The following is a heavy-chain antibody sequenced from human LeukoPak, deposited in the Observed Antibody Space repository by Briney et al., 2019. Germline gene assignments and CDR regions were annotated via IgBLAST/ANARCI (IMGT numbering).Heavy chain of an antibody. CDR1: GFTVRSYY. V-gene: IGHV3-66*01. CDR2: IYSGGDT. J-gene: IGHJ4*02. D-gene: IGHD6-19*01. Sequence: GSLRLSCAASGFTVRSYYMAWVRQAPGKGLEWVSVIYSGGDTYYADSVKGRFTISRDNSKNMIYLEMSSLKAEDTAVYYCARERNLEIAVAGTIFDYWGQGTLVTVSS. CDR3: ARERNLEIAVAGTIFDY.